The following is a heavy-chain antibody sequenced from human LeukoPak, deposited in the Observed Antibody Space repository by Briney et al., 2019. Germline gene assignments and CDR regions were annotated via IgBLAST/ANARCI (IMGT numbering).Heavy chain of an antibody. CDR1: GLIFRTYW. V-gene: IGHV3-7*01. D-gene: IGHD6-19*01. CDR2: INQDGSEK. J-gene: IGHJ4*02. CDR3: ARVGAVADSFDY. Sequence: GGSLRLSCEVSGLIFRTYWMDWVRQAPGRGLEWVANINQDGSEKYFVDSVKGRFTIFRDNAKNALYLQMNSLRAEDTAVYYCARVGAVADSFDYWGQGTLVTVSS.